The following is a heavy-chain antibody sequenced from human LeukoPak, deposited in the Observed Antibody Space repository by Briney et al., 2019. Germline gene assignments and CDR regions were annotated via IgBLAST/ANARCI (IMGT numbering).Heavy chain of an antibody. D-gene: IGHD5-24*01. CDR1: GGSISSYY. CDR3: ARETGPATRVLDY. CDR2: IYYSGST. Sequence: SETLSLTCTVSGGSISSYYWSWIRQPPGKGLEWIGYIYYSGSTNYNPSLKSRVTISVDTSKNQFSLKPSSVTAADTAVYYCARETGPATRVLDYWGQGTLVTVSS. V-gene: IGHV4-59*08. J-gene: IGHJ4*02.